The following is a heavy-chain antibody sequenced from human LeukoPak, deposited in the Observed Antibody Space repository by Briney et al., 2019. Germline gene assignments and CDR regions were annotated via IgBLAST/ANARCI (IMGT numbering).Heavy chain of an antibody. Sequence: ASVKVSCKASGYTFTGYYMRWVRQAPGQGLEWMGRINPNSGGTNYAQKFQGRVTMTRDTSISAAYMELSRLRSDDTAVYYCARDPTYYYDSSGYYFWGQGTLVTVSS. D-gene: IGHD3-22*01. CDR1: GYTFTGYY. V-gene: IGHV1-2*06. J-gene: IGHJ4*02. CDR2: INPNSGGT. CDR3: ARDPTYYYDSSGYYF.